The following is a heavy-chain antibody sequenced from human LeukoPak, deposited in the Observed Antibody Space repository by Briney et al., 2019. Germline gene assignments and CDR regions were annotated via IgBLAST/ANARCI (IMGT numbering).Heavy chain of an antibody. CDR2: IYHSGST. V-gene: IGHV4-30-2*01. CDR1: GGSISSGGYS. Sequence: SETLSLTCAVSGGSISSGGYSWSWIRQPPGKGLEWIGYIYHSGSTYYNPSLKSRVTISVDRSKNQFSLKLSSVTAADTAVYYCARGVYDFWSGHYVDYWGQGTLVTVSS. CDR3: ARGVYDFWSGHYVDY. J-gene: IGHJ4*02. D-gene: IGHD3-3*01.